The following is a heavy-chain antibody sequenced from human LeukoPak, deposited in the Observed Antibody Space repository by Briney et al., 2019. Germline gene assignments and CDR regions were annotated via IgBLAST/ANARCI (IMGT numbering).Heavy chain of an antibody. V-gene: IGHV4-4*07. CDR2: IYNSGNT. D-gene: IGHD6-19*01. Sequence: PSETLSLTCTVSGGTISGYYWSWVGQPAGKGLEWIGRIYNSGNTNYNPSLKSRGTMSVDTSKNQFSLKLSSVTAADTALYYCARRYSSGWYYFDYCGQGTLVTVSS. J-gene: IGHJ4*02. CDR1: GGTISGYY. CDR3: ARRYSSGWYYFDY.